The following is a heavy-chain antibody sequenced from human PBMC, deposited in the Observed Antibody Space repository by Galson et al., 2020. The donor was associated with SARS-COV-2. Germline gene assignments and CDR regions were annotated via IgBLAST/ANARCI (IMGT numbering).Heavy chain of an antibody. Sequence: SETLSLTCTVSGYSVSTTNYWGWVRQPPGRGLEWIGSVYPSGTTYYNPSLKSRVTISVDTSKNHFSLNLTSVTATDTAVYYCASATVGSTFHFDYWGQGALVTVSS. J-gene: IGHJ4*02. V-gene: IGHV4-38-2*02. CDR1: GYSVSTTNY. CDR2: VYPSGTT. D-gene: IGHD1-26*01. CDR3: ASATVGSTFHFDY.